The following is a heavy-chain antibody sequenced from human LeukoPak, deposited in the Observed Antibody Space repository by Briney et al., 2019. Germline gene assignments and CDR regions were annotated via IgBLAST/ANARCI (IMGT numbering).Heavy chain of an antibody. CDR2: ISSSGSTI. Sequence: GGSLRLSCAASGFTFSSYSMKWVRQAPGKGLEWVSYISSSGSTIYYAESVKGRFTISRDNAKNSLYLQMNSLRAEDTAVYYCARGRGYSYDTDYWGKGTLVTVSS. V-gene: IGHV3-48*01. D-gene: IGHD5-18*01. CDR3: ARGRGYSYDTDY. J-gene: IGHJ4*02. CDR1: GFTFSSYS.